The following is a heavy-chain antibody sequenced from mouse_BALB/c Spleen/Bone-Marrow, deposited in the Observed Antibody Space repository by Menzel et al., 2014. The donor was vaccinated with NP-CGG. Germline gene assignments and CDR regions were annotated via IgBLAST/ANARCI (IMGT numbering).Heavy chain of an antibody. D-gene: IGHD4-1*01. CDR1: GFDFSRYW. Sequence: EVKLQESGGGLVQPGGSLKLSCAASGFDFSRYWMSWVRQAPGKGLEWIGEINPDSSTINYTPSLKDKFIISRDNAKNTLYLQMIKVRSEDTVLYYGAKANWDVSGYFDVWGEGTTVTVSS. CDR3: AKANWDVSGYFDV. CDR2: INPDSSTI. V-gene: IGHV4-1*02. J-gene: IGHJ1*01.